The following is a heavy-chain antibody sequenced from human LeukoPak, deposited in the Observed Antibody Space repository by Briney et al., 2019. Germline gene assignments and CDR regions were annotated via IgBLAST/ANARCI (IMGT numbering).Heavy chain of an antibody. CDR1: GFTFSSYE. D-gene: IGHD3-9*01. CDR3: ARDRNPLPSQSSVLRYFDWFPPRDYYMDV. J-gene: IGHJ6*03. CDR2: ISSSGSTI. V-gene: IGHV3-48*03. Sequence: PGGSLRLSCAASGFTFSSYEMNWVRQAPGKGLEWVSYISSSGSTIYYADSVKGRFTISRDNAKNSLYLQMNSLRAEDTAVYYCARDRNPLPSQSSVLRYFDWFPPRDYYMDVWGKGTTVTVSS.